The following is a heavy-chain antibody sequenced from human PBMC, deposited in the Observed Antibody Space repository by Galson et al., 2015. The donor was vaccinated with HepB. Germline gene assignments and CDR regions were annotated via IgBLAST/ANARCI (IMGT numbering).Heavy chain of an antibody. J-gene: IGHJ2*01. CDR2: INAGNGNT. CDR3: WSWGSTVSTPGHFDL. CDR1: GYTFTSYA. D-gene: IGHD4-23*01. V-gene: IGHV1-3*01. Sequence: SVKVSCKASGYTFTSYAMHWVRQAPGQRLEWMGWINAGNGNTKYSQKFQGRVTLTRDTSASTAYMELSSLRSEDTAIYYCWSWGSTVSTPGHFDLWGRGTLVTVSS.